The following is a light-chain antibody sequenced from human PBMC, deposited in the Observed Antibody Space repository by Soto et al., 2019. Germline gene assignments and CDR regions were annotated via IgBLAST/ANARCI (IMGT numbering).Light chain of an antibody. CDR3: QQYNSYSPT. Sequence: DIQMTQSPSSLSASVGDRVTITCRASQDVNTWLAWYQQKPGKAPKLLIYDASSLESGVPSRFSGSGSGTEFTLTISSLQPDDFATYYCQQYNSYSPTFGQGTKVDIK. J-gene: IGKJ1*01. CDR1: QDVNTW. CDR2: DAS. V-gene: IGKV1-5*01.